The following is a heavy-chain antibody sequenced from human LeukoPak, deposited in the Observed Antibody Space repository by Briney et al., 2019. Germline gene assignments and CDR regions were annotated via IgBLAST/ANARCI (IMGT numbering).Heavy chain of an antibody. D-gene: IGHD2-2*01. Sequence: SETLSLTCTVSGGSISSYYWSRIRQPPGKGLEWIGYIYYSGSTNYNPSLKSRVTISVDTSKNQFSLKLSSVTAADTAVYYCARGLVGVNYWGQGTLVTVSS. CDR2: IYYSGST. CDR1: GGSISSYY. J-gene: IGHJ4*02. V-gene: IGHV4-59*01. CDR3: ARGLVGVNY.